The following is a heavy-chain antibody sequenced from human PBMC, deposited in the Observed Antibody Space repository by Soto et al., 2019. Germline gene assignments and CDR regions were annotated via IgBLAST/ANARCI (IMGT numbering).Heavy chain of an antibody. Sequence: EVQLLDSGGGLVQPGGSLRLSCVASGFTFSTYAMSWVRQAPGKGLEWVSGIGGNGGTTRYAGSVKGRFTISRDNSKNTVYLQMNSLRVEDTAVYYCAKTLYGGCDYWGRGTLVTVSS. CDR2: IGGNGGTT. D-gene: IGHD5-12*01. CDR1: GFTFSTYA. V-gene: IGHV3-23*01. J-gene: IGHJ4*02. CDR3: AKTLYGGCDY.